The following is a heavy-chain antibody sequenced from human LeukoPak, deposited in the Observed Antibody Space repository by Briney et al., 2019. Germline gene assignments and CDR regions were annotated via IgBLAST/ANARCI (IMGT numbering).Heavy chain of an antibody. Sequence: PGGSLRLSFSASGFTFSNYAMSWVRQAPAKVLEWVSTTSGSGGSTYYADSVKGRFIISIDISKNTLYLQMNNLRAEDSALYYCARGGRGSAAVVDPRSFDIWGQGTMVTVSS. V-gene: IGHV3-23*01. CDR1: GFTFSNYA. CDR2: TSGSGGST. D-gene: IGHD3-22*01. J-gene: IGHJ3*02. CDR3: ARGGRGSAAVVDPRSFDI.